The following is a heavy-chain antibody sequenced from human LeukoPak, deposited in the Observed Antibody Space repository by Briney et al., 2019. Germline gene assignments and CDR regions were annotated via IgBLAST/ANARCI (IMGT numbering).Heavy chain of an antibody. D-gene: IGHD3-3*01. J-gene: IGHJ4*02. V-gene: IGHV4-39*01. CDR1: GGSIRSSSYY. Sequence: PSETLSLTCTVSGGSIRSSSYYWGWIHQPPGKGLEWIGSIYYSGSTYYNPSLESRVTVSIDTSKNQFSLKLSSVTAADTALYYCARNMADSALEFDYWGQGTLVTVSS. CDR3: ARNMADSALEFDY. CDR2: IYYSGST.